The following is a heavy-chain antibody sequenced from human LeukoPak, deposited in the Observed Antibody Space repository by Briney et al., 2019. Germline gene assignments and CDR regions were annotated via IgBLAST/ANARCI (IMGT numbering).Heavy chain of an antibody. CDR3: ARGGPSMAVAATNLKS. Sequence: WASVKVSCKASGYTFTGYYLHWVRQAPGQGLEWMGWINPNSGGSNSAQKFQGRVTMTRDTSITTAYMELRRLRSDDTAVYYCARGGPSMAVAATNLKSWGHGTLVIVSS. V-gene: IGHV1-2*02. D-gene: IGHD6-19*01. CDR1: GYTFTGYY. CDR2: INPNSGGS. J-gene: IGHJ5*01.